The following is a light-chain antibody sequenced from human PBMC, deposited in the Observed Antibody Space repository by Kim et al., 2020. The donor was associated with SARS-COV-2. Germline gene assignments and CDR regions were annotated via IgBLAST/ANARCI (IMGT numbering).Light chain of an antibody. Sequence: DIQMTQSPSSVSASVGDRVTISCRASQGINRYLAWYQHKPGKAPKLLIYAASSLQSGVPSRFSGSGSGTDFTLTISSLQPEDFATYYCQQANNFPYTSGQGTKLEI. CDR3: QQANNFPYT. CDR1: QGINRY. V-gene: IGKV1-12*01. J-gene: IGKJ2*01. CDR2: AAS.